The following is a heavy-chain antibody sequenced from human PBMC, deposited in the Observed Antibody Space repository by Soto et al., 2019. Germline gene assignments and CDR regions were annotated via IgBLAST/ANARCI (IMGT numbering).Heavy chain of an antibody. J-gene: IGHJ4*02. D-gene: IGHD6-19*01. V-gene: IGHV4-59*01. CDR1: GGPISSYY. CDR2: IYYSGST. Sequence: SETLSLTCTVSGGPISSYYWSWIRQPPGKGLEWIGYIYYSGSTNYNPSLKSRVTISVDTSKNQFSLKLSSVTAADTAVYYCARGFFRTGSSGWYYFDYWGQGTLVTVSS. CDR3: ARGFFRTGSSGWYYFDY.